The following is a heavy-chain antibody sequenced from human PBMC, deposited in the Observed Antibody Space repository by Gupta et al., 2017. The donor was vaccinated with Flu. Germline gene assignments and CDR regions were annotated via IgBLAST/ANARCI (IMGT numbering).Heavy chain of an antibody. V-gene: IGHV3-48*01. CDR2: ISSSSSTI. Sequence: GLEWVSYISSSSSTIYYADSVKGRFTISRDNAKNSLYLQMNSLRAEDTAVYYCARDGGSGSYFLPSNDAFDIWGQGTMVTVSS. J-gene: IGHJ3*02. CDR3: ARDGGSGSYFLPSNDAFDI. D-gene: IGHD1-26*01.